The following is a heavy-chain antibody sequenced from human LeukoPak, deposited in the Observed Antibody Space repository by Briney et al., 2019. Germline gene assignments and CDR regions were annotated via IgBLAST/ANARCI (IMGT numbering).Heavy chain of an antibody. D-gene: IGHD5-18*01. V-gene: IGHV1-24*01. CDR2: FDPEDGET. J-gene: IGHJ5*02. Sequence: ASVKVSCKVSGYTLTELSMHWVRQAPGKGLEWMGGFDPEDGETIYAQKFQGRVTMTEDTSTDTAYMELSSLRSEDTAVYYCATGRGYSYGVPWFDPWGQGTLVTVYS. CDR3: ATGRGYSYGVPWFDP. CDR1: GYTLTELS.